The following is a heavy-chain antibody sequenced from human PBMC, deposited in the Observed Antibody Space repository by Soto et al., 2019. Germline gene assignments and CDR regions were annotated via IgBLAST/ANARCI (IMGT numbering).Heavy chain of an antibody. CDR2: MFYDGSHK. CDR3: ARRRSTVTTPWFYHGMDV. V-gene: IGHV3-33*01. Sequence: QVQLEESGGGVVQPGRSLRLSCTASGFAFSDYGMHWVRQAPGKGLEWVAIMFYDGSHKYYADSVKGRFTISRDNSRNTVELQMNSLRAEDTATYFCARRRSTVTTPWFYHGMDVWGRGTTVTVSS. D-gene: IGHD4-17*01. CDR1: GFAFSDYG. J-gene: IGHJ6*02.